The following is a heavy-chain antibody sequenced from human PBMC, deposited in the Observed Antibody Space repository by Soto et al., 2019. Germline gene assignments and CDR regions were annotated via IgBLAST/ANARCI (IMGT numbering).Heavy chain of an antibody. CDR1: GGTFSSYA. J-gene: IGHJ6*02. Sequence: QVQLVQSGAEVKKPGSSVKVSCKASGGTFSSYAISWVRQAPGQGLEWMGGIIPIFGTANYAQKFQGRVTITADESTSTAYMELSSLRSEDTAVYYCARELYGDYPTYYYYGMDVWGQGTTVTVSS. CDR2: IIPIFGTA. CDR3: ARELYGDYPTYYYYGMDV. D-gene: IGHD4-17*01. V-gene: IGHV1-69*01.